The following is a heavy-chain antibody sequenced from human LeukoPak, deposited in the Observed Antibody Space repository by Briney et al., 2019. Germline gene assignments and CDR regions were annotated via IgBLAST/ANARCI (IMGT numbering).Heavy chain of an antibody. CDR2: MNPNRSNT. D-gene: IGHD2-15*01. J-gene: IGHJ4*02. V-gene: IGHV1-8*01. Sequence: ASVKVSCKASGYTFTSYYINWVRQAPGKGLEWMGWMNPNRSNTDYAHKFQGRVTMTRNTSISTAYLELSSLRSEDTAVYYCARGEDPNGWYYWGQGTLVTVSS. CDR1: GYTFTSYY. CDR3: ARGEDPNGWYY.